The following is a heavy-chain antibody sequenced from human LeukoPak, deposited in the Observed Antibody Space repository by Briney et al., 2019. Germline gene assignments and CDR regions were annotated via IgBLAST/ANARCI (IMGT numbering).Heavy chain of an antibody. J-gene: IGHJ4*02. Sequence: GASVKVSCKVSGYTLTELSMHWVRQAPGKGLEWMGGFDPEDGETIYAQKFQGRVTMTEDTSTDTAYMELSSPRSEDTAVYYCATRYDFWSGYSFDYWGQGTLVTVSS. V-gene: IGHV1-24*01. CDR1: GYTLTELS. D-gene: IGHD3-3*01. CDR3: ATRYDFWSGYSFDY. CDR2: FDPEDGET.